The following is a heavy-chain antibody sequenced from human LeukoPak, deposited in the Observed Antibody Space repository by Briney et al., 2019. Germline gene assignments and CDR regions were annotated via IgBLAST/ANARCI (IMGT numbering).Heavy chain of an antibody. J-gene: IGHJ4*02. CDR1: GGSISSYY. CDR3: ATYVPRSGNSGGYFDY. D-gene: IGHD4-23*01. CDR2: IPTSGST. Sequence: SETLSLTCTVSGGSISSYYWSWIRQPAGKGLEWIGRIPTSGSTSFGPSLKSRVTMSVDTSKNQFSLKLSPVTAADTAVYYCATYVPRSGNSGGYFDYWGQGALVTVSS. V-gene: IGHV4-4*07.